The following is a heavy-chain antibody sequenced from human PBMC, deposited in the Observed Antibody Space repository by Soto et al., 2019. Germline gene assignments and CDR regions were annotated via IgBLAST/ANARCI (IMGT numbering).Heavy chain of an antibody. CDR3: ARAVQSDSSGYYDDFDS. V-gene: IGHV3-74*01. Sequence: GGSLRLSCAASGFTFSSYWMHWVRQAPGKGLVWVSRINSDGSSTSYADSVKDRFTISRDNAKNTLYLQMNSLRAEDTDVYYCARAVQSDSSGYYDDFDSWGQGSMVNVYS. J-gene: IGHJ4*02. CDR2: INSDGSST. D-gene: IGHD3-22*01. CDR1: GFTFSSYW.